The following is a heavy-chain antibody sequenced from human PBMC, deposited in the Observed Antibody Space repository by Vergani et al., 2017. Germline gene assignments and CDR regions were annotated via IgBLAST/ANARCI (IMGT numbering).Heavy chain of an antibody. CDR1: GFTFSSYW. V-gene: IGHV3-74*01. D-gene: IGHD6-13*01. Sequence: EVQLVESGGGLVQPGGSLRLSCAASGFTFSSYWMHWVRQAPGKGLVWVSRITSDGSSTSYADSVKGRFTISRDNAKNTLYLQMNSLRAEDTAVYYCAKMANRQQLASGSFDYWGQGTLVTVSS. J-gene: IGHJ4*02. CDR2: ITSDGSST. CDR3: AKMANRQQLASGSFDY.